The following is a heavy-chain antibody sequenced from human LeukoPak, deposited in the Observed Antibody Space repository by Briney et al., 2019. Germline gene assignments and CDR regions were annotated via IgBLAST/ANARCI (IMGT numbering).Heavy chain of an antibody. J-gene: IGHJ4*01. V-gene: IGHV4-59*08. Sequence: PSETLSLTCSVSGGSVTSYYWNWIRQTPDKGLEWIAYIYHSGLTRYNPSLKSPATISMDTSKYQVSLKVASVTAADTGFYYCARTYDSTAYHLWGHGTQVTVSS. CDR3: ARTYDSTAYHL. CDR2: IYHSGLT. D-gene: IGHD3-22*01. CDR1: GGSVTSYY.